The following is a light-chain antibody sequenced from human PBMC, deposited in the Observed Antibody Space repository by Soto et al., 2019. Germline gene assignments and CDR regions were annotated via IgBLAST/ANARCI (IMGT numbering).Light chain of an antibody. J-gene: IGLJ1*01. V-gene: IGLV1-44*01. CDR3: AAWDDSLSAYV. Sequence: QSVLPQPPSASRTPGQRVTISCSGSSSNIGVNTVNWYQQLPGTAPKLLIYSDNQRPSGVPDRFSGSKSGTSASLAISGLPSEDDTDYYCAAWDDSLSAYVFGTGTKLTVL. CDR2: SDN. CDR1: SSNIGVNT.